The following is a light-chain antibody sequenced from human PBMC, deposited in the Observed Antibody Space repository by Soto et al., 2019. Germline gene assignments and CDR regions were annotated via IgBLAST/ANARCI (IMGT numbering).Light chain of an antibody. CDR3: CSYAGAFIYV. CDR2: DVS. J-gene: IGLJ1*01. CDR1: SSDVGGYSY. Sequence: QSALTQPRSVSGSPGHSVTISCTGTSSDVGGYSYVSWYQQHPGKAPKLLISDVSKRPSGVPDRFSGSKFGNTASLTISGLQAEDEADYYCCSYAGAFIYVFGSRTKVTVL. V-gene: IGLV2-11*01.